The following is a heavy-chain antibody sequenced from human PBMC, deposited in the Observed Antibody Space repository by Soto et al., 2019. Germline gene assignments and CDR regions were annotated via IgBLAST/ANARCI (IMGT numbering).Heavy chain of an antibody. V-gene: IGHV3-73*01. J-gene: IGHJ4*02. D-gene: IGHD4-17*01. CDR3: TTRDYGGNSGFDY. Sequence: EVQLVESGGGLVQPGGSLKLSCAASGFTFSGSAMHWVRQASGKGLEWVGRIRSKANSYATAYAASVKGRFTISRDDSKNTAYLQMNSLKSKDTAVYYCTTRDYGGNSGFDYWGQGTLVTVSS. CDR2: IRSKANSYAT. CDR1: GFTFSGSA.